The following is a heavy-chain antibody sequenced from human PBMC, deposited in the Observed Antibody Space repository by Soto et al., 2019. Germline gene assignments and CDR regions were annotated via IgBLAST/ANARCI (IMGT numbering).Heavy chain of an antibody. V-gene: IGHV3-21*01. CDR3: ARVYWNYEVMNWFEP. CDR1: GFTFSSYT. Sequence: ESGGGLVKPGGSLRLSCAASGFTFSSYTMNWVRQAPGKGLEWVSSISSSSDDIYYADSVRGRFTISRDNAKNSMYLQMNSLRAEDTALYYCARVYWNYEVMNWFEPWGQGTLVTVSS. D-gene: IGHD1-7*01. J-gene: IGHJ5*02. CDR2: ISSSSDDI.